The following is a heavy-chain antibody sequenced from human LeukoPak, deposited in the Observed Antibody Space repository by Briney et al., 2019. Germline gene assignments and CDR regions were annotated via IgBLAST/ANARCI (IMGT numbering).Heavy chain of an antibody. CDR2: INSDGSTT. J-gene: IGHJ4*02. CDR3: TRGPYSGSATYYNDY. V-gene: IGHV3-74*01. D-gene: IGHD3-10*01. CDR1: GFTLSSYW. Sequence: GGSLRLSCAASGFTLSSYWMNWLRQGPGGGLVWVSRINSDGSTTSYADSVKGRFTISRDNAKNTLYLQMNSLRAEDTAVYYCTRGPYSGSATYYNDYWGQGTLVTVSS.